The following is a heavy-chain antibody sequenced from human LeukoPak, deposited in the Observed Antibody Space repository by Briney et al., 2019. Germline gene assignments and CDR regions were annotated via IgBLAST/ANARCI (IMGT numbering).Heavy chain of an antibody. J-gene: IGHJ4*02. V-gene: IGHV3-30*18. CDR3: AKDRVTVTPHLDY. CDR2: ISYDGSNK. Sequence: GGSLRVSCAASGFTFSSYGMHWVRQAPGGGLEWVAVISYDGSNKFYADSVKGRFTISRDNSKNTLYLQMNSLRAEDTAVYYCAKDRVTVTPHLDYWGQGTLVTVSS. CDR1: GFTFSSYG. D-gene: IGHD4-17*01.